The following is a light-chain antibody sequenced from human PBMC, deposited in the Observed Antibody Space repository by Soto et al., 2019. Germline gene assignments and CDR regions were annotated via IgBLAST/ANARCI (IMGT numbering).Light chain of an antibody. CDR3: CSFAGGYTLDVV. J-gene: IGLJ2*01. CDR2: EVA. Sequence: QAVVTQPRSVSGSPGQSVTISCTGTSGDVGGYNYVSWYQHHPGKVPKLMIYEVAERPSGVPDRFSGSKSGNTASLTISGLQTEDEADYYCCSFAGGYTLDVVFGGGTKLTVL. CDR1: SGDVGGYNY. V-gene: IGLV2-11*01.